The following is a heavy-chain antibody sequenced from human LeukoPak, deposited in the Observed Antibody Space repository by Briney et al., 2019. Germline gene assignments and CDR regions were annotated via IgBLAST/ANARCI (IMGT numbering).Heavy chain of an antibody. CDR3: TSLRNGWELTD. J-gene: IGHJ4*02. D-gene: IGHD4-23*01. Sequence: PSETLSLTCSVSGGSISDSSYYWGWIHQPPGKGLESIGRIYYTGSAHYNPSLKSRVTISIDTSRDQFSLKLSSVTAADTAVYYCTSLRNGWELTDWGQGTLVTVSS. CDR2: IYYTGSA. V-gene: IGHV4-39*01. CDR1: GGSISDSSYY.